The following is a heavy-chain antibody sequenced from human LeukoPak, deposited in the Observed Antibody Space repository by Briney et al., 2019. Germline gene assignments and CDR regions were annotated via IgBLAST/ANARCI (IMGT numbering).Heavy chain of an antibody. J-gene: IGHJ6*03. V-gene: IGHV1-69*06. CDR2: IIPIFGTA. CDR1: GGTFSSYA. Sequence: ASVKVSCKASGGTFSSYAISWVRQAPGQGLEWMGGIIPIFGTANYAQKFQGRVTITADKSTSTAYMELSSLRSEDTAVYYCARALGRIAAHLYYYYYMDVWGKGTTVTVSS. D-gene: IGHD6-6*01. CDR3: ARALGRIAAHLYYYYYMDV.